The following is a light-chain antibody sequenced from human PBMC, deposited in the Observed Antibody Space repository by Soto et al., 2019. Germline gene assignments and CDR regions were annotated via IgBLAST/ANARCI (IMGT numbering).Light chain of an antibody. V-gene: IGKV3-15*01. CDR2: DTS. CDR1: QSVSIH. J-gene: IGKJ5*01. CDR3: QQYSNWPPIT. Sequence: ETVMTQSPGTLSVSLGERATLSCRASQSVSIHLAWYQQKPGQEPRLLIYDTSTRSTGIPARFSGSGSGTEFTLTISSRQSEDLAVYYCQQYSNWPPITFGQGTRLEIK.